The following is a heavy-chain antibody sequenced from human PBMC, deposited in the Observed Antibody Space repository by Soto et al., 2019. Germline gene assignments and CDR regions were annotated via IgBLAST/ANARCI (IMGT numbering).Heavy chain of an antibody. V-gene: IGHV3-21*01. CDR3: AFFFSYKGRESRCSTGFGIRAERPSDL. D-gene: IGHD2-2*01. Sequence: KGLEWVSSISSSSSYIYYADSVKGRFTISRDNAKNSLYLQMNSLRAEDTAVYYCAFFFSYKGRESRCSTGFGIRAERPSDL. J-gene: IGHJ2*01. CDR2: ISSSSSYI.